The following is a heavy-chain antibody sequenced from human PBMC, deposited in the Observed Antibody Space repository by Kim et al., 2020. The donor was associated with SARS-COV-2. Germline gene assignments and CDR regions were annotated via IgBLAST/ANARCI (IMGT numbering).Heavy chain of an antibody. Sequence: DYADSEKGRFTISRDNGANSLYLQMNNLRPEDTALYYCAKGGGSGTYSGDLWGQGTLVTVSS. D-gene: IGHD3-10*01. J-gene: IGHJ4*02. CDR3: AKGGGSGTYSGDL. V-gene: IGHV3-9*01.